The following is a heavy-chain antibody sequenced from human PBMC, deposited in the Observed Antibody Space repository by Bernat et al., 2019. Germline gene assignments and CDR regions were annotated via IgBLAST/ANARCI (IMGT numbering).Heavy chain of an antibody. CDR3: VRDWTGDSGGLALDM. CDR1: GFTSRKYW. J-gene: IGHJ3*02. V-gene: IGHV3-7*04. Sequence: EVQLVESGGGLVQPGGSLRLSCAASGFTSRKYWMSWVRQAPGKGLEWVANIKTDGSAINYVDSVKGRFIISRDNTQNSLYLQITSLRPEDTAVYYCVRDWTGDSGGLALDMWGQGTMVTVSS. D-gene: IGHD2-21*01. CDR2: IKTDGSAI.